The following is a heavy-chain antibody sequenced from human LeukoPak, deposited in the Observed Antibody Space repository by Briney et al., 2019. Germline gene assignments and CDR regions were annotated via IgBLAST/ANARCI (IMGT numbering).Heavy chain of an antibody. CDR3: ARDMSTRVTPISYAFDV. J-gene: IGHJ3*01. D-gene: IGHD4-23*01. V-gene: IGHV1-18*01. CDR2: ISAYNGNT. CDR1: GYTFTRYG. Sequence: GASVKVSCKASGYTFTRYGISWVRQAPGQGLEWMGWISAYNGNTNYAQKLQGRVTMTRDTSTTTVYMELSSLRSEDTAVYYCARDMSTRVTPISYAFDVWGQGTMVTVSS.